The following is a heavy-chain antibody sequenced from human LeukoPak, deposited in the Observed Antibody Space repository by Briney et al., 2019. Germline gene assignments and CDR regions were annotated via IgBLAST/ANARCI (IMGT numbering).Heavy chain of an antibody. Sequence: GGSLRLSCAASGFTFSSYSMNWVRQAPGKGLEWVSSISSSSSYIYYADSVKGRFTISRDNAKNSLYLQMNSLRAEDTAVYYCARDSIAANYYMNVWGKGTTVTVSS. V-gene: IGHV3-21*01. CDR3: ARDSIAANYYMNV. CDR2: ISSSSSYI. J-gene: IGHJ6*03. CDR1: GFTFSSYS. D-gene: IGHD6-25*01.